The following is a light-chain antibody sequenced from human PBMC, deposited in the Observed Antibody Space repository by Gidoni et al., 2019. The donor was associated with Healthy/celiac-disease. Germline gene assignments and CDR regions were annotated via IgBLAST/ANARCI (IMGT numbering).Light chain of an antibody. CDR1: QSLVHSDGNTY. CDR2: KVS. Sequence: DVVMTPSPLSLPVTLGQPASISCRSSQSLVHSDGNTYLNWFQQRPGQSPRRLIYKVSNRDSGVPDRFSGSGSGTDFTLKISRVEAEDVGVYYCMQGTHWPPNTFGQGTKLEIK. V-gene: IGKV2-30*02. J-gene: IGKJ2*01. CDR3: MQGTHWPPNT.